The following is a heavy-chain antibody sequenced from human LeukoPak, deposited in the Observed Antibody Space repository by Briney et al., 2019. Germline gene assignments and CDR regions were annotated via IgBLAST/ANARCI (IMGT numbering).Heavy chain of an antibody. CDR1: GFTFSSYA. Sequence: GGSLRLSCAASGFTFSSYAMNWVRQAPGKGLEWVANIKQDGSEKYYVDSVKGRFTISRDNAKNSLYLQMNSLRAEDTAVYYCARDTGSYGAYYYYYYMDVWGKGTTVTISS. D-gene: IGHD5-18*01. J-gene: IGHJ6*03. V-gene: IGHV3-7*01. CDR3: ARDTGSYGAYYYYYYMDV. CDR2: IKQDGSEK.